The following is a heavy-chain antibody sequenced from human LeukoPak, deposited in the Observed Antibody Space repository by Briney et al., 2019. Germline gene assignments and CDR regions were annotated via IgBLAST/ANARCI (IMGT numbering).Heavy chain of an antibody. CDR1: GFTFSSYA. CDR2: ISYDGDKK. V-gene: IGHV3-30*04. D-gene: IGHD3-3*01. J-gene: IGHJ6*02. Sequence: QPGRSLRLSCAASGFTFSSYAMHWVRQAPGKGLEWVAVISYDGDKKYYADSVRGRFTISRDNSKNTLYLQMNSLRAEDTAVYYCARDRGITIFGVVIIEAYYGMDVWGQGTTVTVSS. CDR3: ARDRGITIFGVVIIEAYYGMDV.